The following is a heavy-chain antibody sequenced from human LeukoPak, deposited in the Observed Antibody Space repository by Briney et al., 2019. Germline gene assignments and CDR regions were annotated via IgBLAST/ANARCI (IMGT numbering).Heavy chain of an antibody. Sequence: PGGSLRLSCAASGFTFSNAWMSWVRQAPGKGLEWVGRIKSKTDGGTTDYAAPVKGRFTISRDDSKNTLYLQMNSLKTEDTAVYYCTTQTGPPYYYYYYYMDVWGKGTTVTVSS. CDR1: GFTFSNAW. CDR3: TTQTGPPYYYYYYYMDV. J-gene: IGHJ6*03. V-gene: IGHV3-15*01. CDR2: IKSKTDGGTT.